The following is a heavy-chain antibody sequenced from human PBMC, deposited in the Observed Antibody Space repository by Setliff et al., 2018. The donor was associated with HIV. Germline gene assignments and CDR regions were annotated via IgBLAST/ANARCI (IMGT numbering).Heavy chain of an antibody. D-gene: IGHD3-10*01. CDR3: ARSKNGSGCYSSV. V-gene: IGHV4-34*01. J-gene: IGHJ4*02. Sequence: PSETLSLTCAVYGGSFSGYYWSWIRQPPGKGLEWIGEINHSGSTNYNPSLKSRVTISVDTSKNQFSLKLSSVTAADTAVYYCARSKNGSGCYSSVWGQGTLVTVSS. CDR2: INHSGST. CDR1: GGSFSGYY.